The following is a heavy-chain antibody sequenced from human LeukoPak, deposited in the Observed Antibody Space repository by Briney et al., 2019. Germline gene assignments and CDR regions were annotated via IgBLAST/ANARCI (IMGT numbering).Heavy chain of an antibody. CDR3: ARDCSGGSCYSGDAFDI. CDR2: ISAYNGNT. CDR1: GYTFTSYG. V-gene: IGHV1-18*01. D-gene: IGHD2-15*01. J-gene: IGHJ3*02. Sequence: ASVKVSCKASGYTFTSYGISWVRQAPGQGLEWMGWISAYNGNTNYAQKLQGRVTMTTDTSTSTACMELRSLRSDDTAVYYCARDCSGGSCYSGDAFDIWGQGTMVTVSS.